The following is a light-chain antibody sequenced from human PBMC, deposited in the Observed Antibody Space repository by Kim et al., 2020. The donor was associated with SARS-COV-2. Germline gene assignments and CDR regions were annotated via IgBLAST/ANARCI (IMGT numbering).Light chain of an antibody. J-gene: IGLJ3*02. CDR1: SLRSYY. V-gene: IGLV3-19*01. CDR3: NSRESSANHWM. CDR2: GKN. Sequence: ALGQTVRITCQGDSLRSYYASWYQQKPGQAPVLVFYGKNNRPSGIPDRFSGSYSGNTASLTITAAQAEDEADYYCNSRESSANHWMFRGGTQLTVL.